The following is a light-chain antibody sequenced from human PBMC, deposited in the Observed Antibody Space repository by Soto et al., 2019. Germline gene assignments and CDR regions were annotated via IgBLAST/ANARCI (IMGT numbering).Light chain of an antibody. Sequence: QSVLTQPPSVSAAPGQKVTISCSGSRSNIGNNYVAWYQQLPGTAPKLLISDNNQRPSGIPDRFSGSKSGTSATLGITGLQTGDEADYYCGSWDSSLSVVMFGGGTQLTV. V-gene: IGLV1-51*01. CDR3: GSWDSSLSVVM. CDR1: RSNIGNNY. J-gene: IGLJ3*02. CDR2: DNN.